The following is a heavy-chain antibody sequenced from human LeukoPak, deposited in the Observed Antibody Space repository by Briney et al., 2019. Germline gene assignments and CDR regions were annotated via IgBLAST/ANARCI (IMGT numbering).Heavy chain of an antibody. V-gene: IGHV1-69*05. CDR2: IIPIFGTA. CDR1: GGTFSSYA. D-gene: IGHD3-22*01. Sequence: GASVKVSCKASGGTFSSYAISWVRQAPGQGLEWMGRIIPIFGTANYAQKFQGRVTITTDESTSTAYMELSSLRSEDTAVYYCARDIDRSSGCYRQRNWFDPWGQGTLVTVSS. J-gene: IGHJ5*02. CDR3: ARDIDRSSGCYRQRNWFDP.